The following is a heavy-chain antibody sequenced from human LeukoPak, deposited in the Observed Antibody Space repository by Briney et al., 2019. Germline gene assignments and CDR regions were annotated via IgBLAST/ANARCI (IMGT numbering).Heavy chain of an antibody. CDR3: ARDRLGIAVEFDY. Sequence: SETLSLTCAVYGGSFSGYYWSWIRQPPGKGLEWIGEINHSGSTNYNPSLKSRVTISVDTSKNQFSLKLSSVTAADTAVYYCARDRLGIAVEFDYWGQGTLVTVSS. J-gene: IGHJ4*02. CDR1: GGSFSGYY. V-gene: IGHV4-34*01. D-gene: IGHD6-19*01. CDR2: INHSGST.